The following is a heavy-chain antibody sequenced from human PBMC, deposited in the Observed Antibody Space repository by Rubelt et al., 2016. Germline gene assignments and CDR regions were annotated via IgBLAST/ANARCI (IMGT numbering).Heavy chain of an antibody. CDR1: GGTFSSYA. J-gene: IGHJ3*02. CDR3: ARDLVGVVITTHDAFDI. CDR2: VIPIFGTA. D-gene: IGHD3-22*01. Sequence: QVQLVQSGAEVKKPGSSVKVSCKASGGTFSSYAISWVRQAPGQGLEWMGGVIPIFGTANDAQKFQRGVTITADKATSTAYMELSSLRSEDTAVYYCARDLVGVVITTHDAFDIWGQGTMVTVSS. V-gene: IGHV1-69*06.